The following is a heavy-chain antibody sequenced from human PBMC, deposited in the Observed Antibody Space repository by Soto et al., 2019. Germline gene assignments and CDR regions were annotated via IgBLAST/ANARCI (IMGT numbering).Heavy chain of an antibody. CDR1: GFTFSNYW. D-gene: IGHD6-19*01. CDR2: IKEDGSEK. Sequence: EVQLVESGGGLVQPGGSLRLSCAASGFTFSNYWMRWVRQVPGKGLAWVSNIKEDGSEKYYVDSVKGRFTISRDNAKNSVHLQMNSLRDEDTAVYYCVRFSILVSGRGRGAFFDSWGQGTPVTVSS. J-gene: IGHJ4*02. CDR3: VRFSILVSGRGRGAFFDS. V-gene: IGHV3-7*03.